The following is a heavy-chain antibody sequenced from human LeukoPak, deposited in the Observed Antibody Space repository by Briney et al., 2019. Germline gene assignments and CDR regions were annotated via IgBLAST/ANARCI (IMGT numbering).Heavy chain of an antibody. CDR3: ARSYYYDSSGYYTNFDY. V-gene: IGHV1-46*01. CDR1: GYTFTSYY. J-gene: IGHJ4*02. CDR2: INPSGGST. D-gene: IGHD3-22*01. Sequence: ASVKVSCKASGYTFTSYYMHWVRQAPGQGLEWMGIINPSGGSTSYAQKFQGRVTMTRDMSTSTVYMELSSLRSEDTAVYYCARSYYYDSSGYYTNFDYWGQGTLVTVFS.